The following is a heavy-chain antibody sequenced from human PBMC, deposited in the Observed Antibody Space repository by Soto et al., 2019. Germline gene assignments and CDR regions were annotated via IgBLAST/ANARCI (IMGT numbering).Heavy chain of an antibody. Sequence: GYTFTSYAMHWVRQAPGQRLEWMGWINAGNGNTKYSQKFQGRVTITRDTSASTAYMELSSLRSEDTAVYYCARDVSNYVYYYYGMDVWGQGTMVTVSS. CDR1: GYTFTSYA. J-gene: IGHJ6*02. CDR2: INAGNGNT. V-gene: IGHV1-3*01. D-gene: IGHD4-4*01. CDR3: ARDVSNYVYYYYGMDV.